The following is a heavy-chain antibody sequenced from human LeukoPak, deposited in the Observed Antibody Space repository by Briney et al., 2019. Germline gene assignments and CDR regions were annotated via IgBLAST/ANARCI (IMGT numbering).Heavy chain of an antibody. J-gene: IGHJ5*02. Sequence: PSETLSLTCTVSGGSISDFYWNWIRQPPGNGLEWIGYTYYGGSTKYNPSLKSRVTISIDTSKNQFSLKLSSVTTADTAVYYCARNGGLYGDYPWFDPSGQGSLVTVSS. CDR1: GGSISDFY. CDR3: ARNGGLYGDYPWFDP. D-gene: IGHD4-17*01. V-gene: IGHV4-59*01. CDR2: TYYGGST.